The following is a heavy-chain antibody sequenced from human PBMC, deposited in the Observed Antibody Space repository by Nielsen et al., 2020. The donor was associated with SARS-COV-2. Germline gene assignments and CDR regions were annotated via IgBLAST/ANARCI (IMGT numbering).Heavy chain of an antibody. V-gene: IGHV3-7*01. CDR3: ARDWSRAFDV. CDR1: GFTFSSLW. Sequence: GESLKISCAASGFTFSSLWMSWVRQVPGKGLEWEADIKPDGSEKFYVDSVKGRFTISRDNAKNSMSLQMNSLRVEDTAVYYCARDWSRAFDVWGQGTMVTVSS. J-gene: IGHJ3*01. CDR2: IKPDGSEK.